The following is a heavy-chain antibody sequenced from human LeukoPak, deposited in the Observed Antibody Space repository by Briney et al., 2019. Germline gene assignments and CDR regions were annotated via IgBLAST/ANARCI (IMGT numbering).Heavy chain of an antibody. J-gene: IGHJ4*02. CDR3: ARSRDPLLDY. CDR1: GGSISSGDYY. Sequence: SETLSLTCTVSGGSISSGDYYWTWIRQHPGKGLEWIGNIYYSGSTYYNPSLKSRVTMSVDTSKNQFSLKLISVSAADTAVYYCARSRDPLLDYWGQGTLVTVSS. CDR2: IYYSGST. V-gene: IGHV4-31*03.